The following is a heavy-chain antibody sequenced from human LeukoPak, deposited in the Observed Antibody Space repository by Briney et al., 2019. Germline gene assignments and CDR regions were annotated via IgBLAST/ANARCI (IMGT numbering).Heavy chain of an antibody. CDR2: IYHSGST. J-gene: IGHJ4*02. CDR3: ARSIAVAGFGHFDY. D-gene: IGHD6-19*01. V-gene: IGHV4-4*02. CDR1: RGSISSSNW. Sequence: SETLPLTCGVSRGSISSSNWWSWVRQPPGKGLEWIGEIYHSGSTNYNPSLKSRATISVDKSKNHFSLKLSSVTAADTAVYYCARSIAVAGFGHFDYWGQGTVVTVSS.